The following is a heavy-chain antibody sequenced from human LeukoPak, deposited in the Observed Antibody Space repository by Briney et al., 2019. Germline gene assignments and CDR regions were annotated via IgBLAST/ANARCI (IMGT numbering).Heavy chain of an antibody. CDR3: ARAPFYYDSSGYPYFDG. J-gene: IGHJ4*02. D-gene: IGHD3-22*01. CDR2: MYTGGST. Sequence: GGSLRLSCAASGFTISTNYMSWVRQAPGKGLEWVSVMYTGGSTHYADSVKGRFTISRDNSKNTLYLQMNSLRAEDTALYYCARAPFYYDSSGYPYFDGWGQGTLVTVSS. V-gene: IGHV3-53*01. CDR1: GFTISTNY.